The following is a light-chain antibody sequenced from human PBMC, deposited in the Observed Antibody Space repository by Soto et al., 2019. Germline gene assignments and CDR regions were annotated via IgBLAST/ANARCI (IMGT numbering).Light chain of an antibody. Sequence: DIQMTHSPSSLSASVGDRVTITCRASQSISSYLNWYQQKPGKAPKLLIYAASSLQSGVPSRFSGSGSATDFTLTISSLQPEDFAPYDCQSSYSPSFGRWTKVDIX. CDR3: QSSYSPS. J-gene: IGKJ1*01. CDR1: QSISSY. CDR2: AAS. V-gene: IGKV1-39*01.